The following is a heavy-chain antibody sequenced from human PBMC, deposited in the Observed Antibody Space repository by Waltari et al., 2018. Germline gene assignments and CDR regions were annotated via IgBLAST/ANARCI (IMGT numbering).Heavy chain of an antibody. V-gene: IGHV4-34*01. CDR2: INHSGST. CDR3: ARVYSYGPKVPP. J-gene: IGHJ5*02. Sequence: QVQLQQWGAGLLKPSETLSLTCAVYGGSFSGYYWSWIRQPPGKGLEWIGEINHSGSTNYNPSLKSLVTISVDTSKNQFSLKLSSVTAADTAVYYCARVYSYGPKVPPWGQGTLVTVSS. D-gene: IGHD5-18*01. CDR1: GGSFSGYY.